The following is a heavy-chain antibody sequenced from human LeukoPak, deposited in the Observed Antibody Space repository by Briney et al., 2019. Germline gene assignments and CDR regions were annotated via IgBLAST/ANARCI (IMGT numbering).Heavy chain of an antibody. J-gene: IGHJ6*02. V-gene: IGHV1-69*04. D-gene: IGHD3-10*01. Sequence: GASVKVSCKASGGTFSSYAISWVRQAPGQGLEWMGRIIPILGIANYAQKFQGRVTITADKSTSTAYMELSSLRSEDTAVYYCATGLMVRGVLPKSYYYYGMDVWGQGTTVTVSS. CDR1: GGTFSSYA. CDR3: ATGLMVRGVLPKSYYYYGMDV. CDR2: IIPILGIA.